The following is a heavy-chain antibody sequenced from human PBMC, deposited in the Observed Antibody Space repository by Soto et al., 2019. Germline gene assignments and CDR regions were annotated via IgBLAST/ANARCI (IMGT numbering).Heavy chain of an antibody. CDR2: ITGSGGGT. CDR1: GFTFSNYA. V-gene: IGHV3-23*01. D-gene: IGHD2-15*01. Sequence: EVQLLESGGGLVQPGGSLRLSCAASGFTFSNYAMSWVRQAPGKGLEWVSVITGSGGGTYFVDSVKGRFTIPRDNSENAVYLQMSRLSAEDTVLYYCARRPLTAAGFDYWGQGTLVTVSS. J-gene: IGHJ4*02. CDR3: ARRPLTAAGFDY.